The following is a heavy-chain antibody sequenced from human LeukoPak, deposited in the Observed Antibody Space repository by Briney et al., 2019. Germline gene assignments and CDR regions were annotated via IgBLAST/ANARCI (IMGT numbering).Heavy chain of an antibody. V-gene: IGHV4-28*03. J-gene: IGHJ3*02. CDR3: ARDLPYPMDAFDI. CDR2: IYYSGST. Sequence: SDTLSLTCAVSGYSISSSNLWGWIRQPPGKGLEWIGYIYYSGSTYYNPSLKSRVTMSADTSKNQFSLKLSSVTAVDTAVYYCARDLPYPMDAFDIWGQGTMVTVSS. CDR1: GYSISSSNL.